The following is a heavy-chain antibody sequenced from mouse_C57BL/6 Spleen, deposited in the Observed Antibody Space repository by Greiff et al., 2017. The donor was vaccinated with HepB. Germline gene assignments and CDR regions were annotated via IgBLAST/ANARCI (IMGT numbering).Heavy chain of an antibody. CDR3: ITGVNHDQAWFAY. V-gene: IGHV14-4*01. D-gene: IGHD2-1*01. J-gene: IGHJ3*01. Sequence: EVQLQQSGAELVRPGASVKLSCTASGFNIKDDYMHWVKQRPEQGLEWIGWIDPENGDTEYASKFQGKATITADTSSNTAYLQLSSLTSEDTAVYYCITGVNHDQAWFAYWGQGTLVTVSA. CDR2: IDPENGDT. CDR1: GFNIKDDY.